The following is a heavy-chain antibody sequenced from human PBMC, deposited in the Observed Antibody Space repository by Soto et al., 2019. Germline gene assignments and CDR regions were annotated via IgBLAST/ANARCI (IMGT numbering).Heavy chain of an antibody. Sequence: GGSLRLSCAASGFTFSSYSMNWVRQAPGKGLEWVSSISSSSSYIYYADSVKGRFTISRDNAKNSLYLQMNSLRAEDTAVYYCARDLLWFNFDYWGQGTLVTVSS. CDR1: GFTFSSYS. D-gene: IGHD3-10*01. CDR2: ISSSSSYI. V-gene: IGHV3-21*01. CDR3: ARDLLWFNFDY. J-gene: IGHJ4*02.